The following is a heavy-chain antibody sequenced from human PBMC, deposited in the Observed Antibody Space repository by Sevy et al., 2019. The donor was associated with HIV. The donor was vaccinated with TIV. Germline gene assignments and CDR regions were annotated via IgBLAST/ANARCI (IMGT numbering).Heavy chain of an antibody. V-gene: IGHV4-39*01. D-gene: IGHD3-9*01. CDR1: GGSISSSSQF. CDR2: VYNSGTT. CDR3: ARQLSYYDSLTGSQRGYWLDT. J-gene: IGHJ5*01. Sequence: SETLSLTCTVSGGSISSSSQFWAWIRQSPGKGLEWIGNVYNSGTTDYNPSLKSRITISVNTSKNKFSLKLTSVTAADTAVYYCARQLSYYDSLTGSQRGYWLDTWGHGNLVTVSS.